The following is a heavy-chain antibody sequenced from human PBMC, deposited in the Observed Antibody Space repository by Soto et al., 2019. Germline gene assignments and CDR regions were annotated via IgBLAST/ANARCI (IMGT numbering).Heavy chain of an antibody. CDR1: GFTVSSNY. D-gene: IGHD2-8*01. CDR3: ARERDGHNPNWFDL. V-gene: IGHV3-53*02. Sequence: EVQVVETGGGLIQPGGSLRLSCAVSGFTVSSNYMSWVRQPPGKGPEWVSDIYSGGSTYYADSVKGRFTISRVNSKNTLYLQMNSLRAEDTAVYYCARERDGHNPNWFDLWGQGTLVTVSS. J-gene: IGHJ5*02. CDR2: IYSGGST.